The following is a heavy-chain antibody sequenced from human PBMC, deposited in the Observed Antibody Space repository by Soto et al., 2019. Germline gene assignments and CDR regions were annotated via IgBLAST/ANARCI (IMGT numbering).Heavy chain of an antibody. V-gene: IGHV3-23*01. CDR3: AKDSSGWPDSANPAEYFQH. CDR1: GFTFSSYA. Sequence: GGSLRLSCAASGFTFSSYAMSWVRQAPGKGLEWVSAISGSGGSTYYADSVKGRFTISRDNSKNTLYLQMNSLRAEDTAVYYCAKDSSGWPDSANPAEYFQHWGQGTLVTVSS. D-gene: IGHD6-19*01. J-gene: IGHJ1*01. CDR2: ISGSGGST.